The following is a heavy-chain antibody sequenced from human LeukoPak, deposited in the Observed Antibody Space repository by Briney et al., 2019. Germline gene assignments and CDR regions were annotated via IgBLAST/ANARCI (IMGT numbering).Heavy chain of an antibody. V-gene: IGHV1-18*01. CDR2: ISAYNGNT. CDR1: GYTFTSYG. D-gene: IGHD4-17*01. CDR3: ARAFPSGDYVFDY. J-gene: IGHJ4*02. Sequence: GASVKVSCTASGYTFTSYGISWVRQAPGQGLEWMGWISAYNGNTNYAQKLQGRVTMTTDTSTSTAYIELRSLRSDDTAVYYCARAFPSGDYVFDYWGQGTLVTVSS.